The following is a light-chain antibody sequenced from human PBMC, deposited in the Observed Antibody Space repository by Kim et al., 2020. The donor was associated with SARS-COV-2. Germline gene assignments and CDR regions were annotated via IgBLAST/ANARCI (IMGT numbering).Light chain of an antibody. CDR2: KAS. J-gene: IGKJ4*01. V-gene: IGKV1-5*03. CDR3: QHYNTYPLT. Sequence: DIQMTQSPSTLSASVGDRVTLTCRASQTISDWLAWYQLKPGKAPKVLIYKASSLQSGIPSRFSGSGSGTEFTLTISSLQPDDFATYYCQHYNTYPLTFGGGTKVEIK. CDR1: QTISDW.